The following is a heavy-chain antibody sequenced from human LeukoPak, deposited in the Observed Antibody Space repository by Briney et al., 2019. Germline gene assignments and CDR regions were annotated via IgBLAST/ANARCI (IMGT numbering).Heavy chain of an antibody. V-gene: IGHV1-69*13. Sequence: ASVKVSCKASGGTFSTYAIIWVRQAPGQGLEWMGGIIPMFGTANYAQKFQGRVTITADESTSTAYMELSSLRSEDTAVYYCARGLGSGSYYAYWGQGTLVTVSS. D-gene: IGHD3-10*02. CDR2: IIPMFGTA. J-gene: IGHJ4*02. CDR1: GGTFSTYA. CDR3: ARGLGSGSYYAY.